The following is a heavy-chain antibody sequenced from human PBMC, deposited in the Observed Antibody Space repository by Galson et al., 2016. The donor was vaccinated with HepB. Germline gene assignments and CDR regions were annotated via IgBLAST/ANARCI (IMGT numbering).Heavy chain of an antibody. Sequence: SLRLSCAASGFTFRNYNLHWVRQAPGKGLEWVATIWYDATDKYYVDSVKGRFTISRDNSKNTLYLQMNSLRGDDTAVYYCARGHSATFLLDSWGQGTLLIVSS. CDR3: ARGHSATFLLDS. D-gene: IGHD2/OR15-2a*01. CDR2: IWYDATDK. V-gene: IGHV3-33*01. CDR1: GFTFRNYN. J-gene: IGHJ4*02.